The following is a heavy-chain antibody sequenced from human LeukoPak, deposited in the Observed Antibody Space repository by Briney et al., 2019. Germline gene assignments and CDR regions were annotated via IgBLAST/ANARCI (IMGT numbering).Heavy chain of an antibody. CDR1: GGSISSYY. V-gene: IGHV4-59*01. CDR3: ARAGPGYGDYVSNWFDP. J-gene: IGHJ5*02. CDR2: IYYSGST. D-gene: IGHD4-17*01. Sequence: SETLSLTCTVSGGSISSYYWSWIRQPPGKGLEWIGYIYYSGSTNYNPSLKSRVTISVDTSKNQFSLKLSSVTAADTAVCYCARAGPGYGDYVSNWFDPWGQGTLVTVSS.